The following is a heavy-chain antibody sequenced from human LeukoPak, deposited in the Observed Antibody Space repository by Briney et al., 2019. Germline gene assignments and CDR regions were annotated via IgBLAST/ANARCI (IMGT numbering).Heavy chain of an antibody. CDR1: GVSISSHYW. J-gene: IGHJ4*02. CDR3: ARTRTSSPFDY. V-gene: IGHV2-70*16. CDR2: IDWDDDK. D-gene: IGHD6-13*01. Sequence: TLSLTCTVSGVSISSHYWSWIRQPPGKALEWLARIDWDDDKFYRTSLKTRLTISKDTSKNQVVLTMTNMDPVDTATYYCARTRTSSPFDYWGQGTLVTVSS.